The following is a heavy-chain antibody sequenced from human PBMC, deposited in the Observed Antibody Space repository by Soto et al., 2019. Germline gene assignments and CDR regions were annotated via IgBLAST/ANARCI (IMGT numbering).Heavy chain of an antibody. CDR1: GYTFTSYD. D-gene: IGHD3-3*01. J-gene: IGHJ5*02. Sequence: QVQLVQSGAEVKKPGAAVKVSCKASGYTFTSYDINWVRQATGQGLEWMGWMNPNSGNTGYAQKFPGRVTMTRNTSISTAYMELSSLRSEDTAVYYCERSGQVGNWFDPWGQGTLVTVSS. CDR2: MNPNSGNT. V-gene: IGHV1-8*01. CDR3: ERSGQVGNWFDP.